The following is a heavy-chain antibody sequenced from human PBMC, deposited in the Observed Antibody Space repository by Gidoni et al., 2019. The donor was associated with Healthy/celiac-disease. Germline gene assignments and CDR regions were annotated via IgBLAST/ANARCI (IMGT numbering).Heavy chain of an antibody. V-gene: IGHV1-69*01. J-gene: IGHJ2*01. Sequence: PGQGLEWMRGIIPIFGTANYAQKFQGRVTITADESTSTAYMELSSLRSEDTAVYYCARDCNDYGDSRRYFDLWGRGTLVTVSS. CDR3: ARDCNDYGDSRRYFDL. D-gene: IGHD4-17*01. CDR2: IIPIFGTA.